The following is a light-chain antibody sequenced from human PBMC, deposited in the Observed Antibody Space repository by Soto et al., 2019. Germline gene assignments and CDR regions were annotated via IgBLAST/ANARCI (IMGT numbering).Light chain of an antibody. Sequence: LTQSPDTLSLSTGESATLSCRASQSVSSNLAWYQQKAGQAPRLLIYGASTRATGIPARFSGSGSGTEFTLTISGLQSEDFAVYYCQQYNNWPRTFGQGTKVDIK. CDR3: QQYNNWPRT. V-gene: IGKV3-15*01. CDR1: QSVSSN. CDR2: GAS. J-gene: IGKJ1*01.